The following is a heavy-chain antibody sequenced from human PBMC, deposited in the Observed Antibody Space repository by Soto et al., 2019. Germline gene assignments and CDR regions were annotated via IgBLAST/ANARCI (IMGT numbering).Heavy chain of an antibody. J-gene: IGHJ4*02. Sequence: PGGSLRLSCAASGFTFSSYAMSWVRQAPGKGLEWVSAISGSGGSTYYADSVKGRFTISRDNSKNTLYLQMNSLRAEDTAVYYCAKAPWAPSIVGSGSYSYHFDYWGQGTLVTVSS. CDR1: GFTFSSYA. CDR3: AKAPWAPSIVGSGSYSYHFDY. CDR2: ISGSGGST. V-gene: IGHV3-23*01. D-gene: IGHD3-10*01.